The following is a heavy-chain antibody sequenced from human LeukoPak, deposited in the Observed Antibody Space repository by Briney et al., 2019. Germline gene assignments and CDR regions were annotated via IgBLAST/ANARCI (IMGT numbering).Heavy chain of an antibody. CDR3: AREDYDILTGYGSYYYMDV. D-gene: IGHD3-9*01. CDR1: GGSFSGYY. Sequence: SETLSLTCAVYGGSFSGYYWSWIRQPPGKGLEWIGEINHSGSTNYNPSLKSRVTISVDTSKNQFSLKLSSVTAADTAVYYCAREDYDILTGYGSYYYMDVWGIGTTVTVSS. J-gene: IGHJ6*03. CDR2: INHSGST. V-gene: IGHV4-34*01.